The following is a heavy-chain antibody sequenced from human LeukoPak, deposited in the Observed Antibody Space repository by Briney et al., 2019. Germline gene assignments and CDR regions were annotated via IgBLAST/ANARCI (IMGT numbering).Heavy chain of an antibody. V-gene: IGHV3-7*01. D-gene: IGHD7-27*01. CDR2: INQDGSGT. CDR3: LRPLRETTGDY. CDR1: GFTFSNYW. J-gene: IGHJ4*02. Sequence: GGSLRLSCVVSGFTFSNYWLSWVRQAPGRGLEWVANINQDGSGTYYVDSVRGRFVISRDNAKSSLYLQMNSLRVDDTAVYYCLRPLRETTGDYWGQGTLVSVSS.